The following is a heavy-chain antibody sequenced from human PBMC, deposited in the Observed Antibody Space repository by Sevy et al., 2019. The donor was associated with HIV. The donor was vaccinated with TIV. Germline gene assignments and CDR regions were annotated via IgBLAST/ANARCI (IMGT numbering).Heavy chain of an antibody. D-gene: IGHD3-22*01. CDR3: AKESAYYDCSGYYTDGGYFDY. V-gene: IGHV3-23*01. J-gene: IGHJ4*02. Sequence: GGSLRLSCAASGFTFSSYAMSWVRQAPGKGLEWVSAISGSGGSTYYADSVKGRFTISRDNSKNPLYLQMNSLRAEDTDVYYCAKESAYYDCSGYYTDGGYFDYWGQGTLVTVSS. CDR2: ISGSGGST. CDR1: GFTFSSYA.